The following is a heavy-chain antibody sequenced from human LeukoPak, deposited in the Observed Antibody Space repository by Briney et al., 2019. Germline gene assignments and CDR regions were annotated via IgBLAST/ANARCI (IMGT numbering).Heavy chain of an antibody. CDR3: ARALIVGATKGYYYYYGMDV. CDR1: XXX. Sequence: XXXMXWARQAPGQGLEWMGWINPNSGGTNYAQKFQGWVTMTRDTSISTAYMELSRLRSDDAAVYYCARALIVGATKGYYYYYGMDVWGQGTTVTVSS. D-gene: IGHD1-26*01. CDR2: INPNSGGT. J-gene: IGHJ6*02. V-gene: IGHV1-2*04.